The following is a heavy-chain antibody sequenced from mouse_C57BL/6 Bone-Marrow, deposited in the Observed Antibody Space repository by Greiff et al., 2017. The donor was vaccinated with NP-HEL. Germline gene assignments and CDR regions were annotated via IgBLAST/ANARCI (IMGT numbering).Heavy chain of an antibody. CDR3: ARGTGPAWFAY. D-gene: IGHD4-1*01. CDR2: INPSNGGT. CDR1: GYTFTSYW. Sequence: QVQLQQPGTELVKPGTSVRLSCKSSGYTFTSYWMHWVKQRPGQGLEWIGNINPSNGGTNYNQKFKGKSTLTVDKSSSTAYMQLSSLTSEDSAVYYCARGTGPAWFAYWGQGTLVTVSA. V-gene: IGHV1-53*01. J-gene: IGHJ3*01.